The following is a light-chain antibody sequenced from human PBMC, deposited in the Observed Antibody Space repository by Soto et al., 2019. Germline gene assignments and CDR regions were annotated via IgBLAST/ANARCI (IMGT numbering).Light chain of an antibody. J-gene: IGLJ1*01. Sequence: QSALTQPASVSGSPGQSITISCTGTSSDVGGYNYVSWYQQHPGKAPKLIIYEVSNRPSGVSNRFSGSKSGNTASLTISELQAEDEADYYRNSYTSKATGVFGTGTKVTVL. CDR3: NSYTSKATGV. CDR1: SSDVGGYNY. V-gene: IGLV2-14*01. CDR2: EVS.